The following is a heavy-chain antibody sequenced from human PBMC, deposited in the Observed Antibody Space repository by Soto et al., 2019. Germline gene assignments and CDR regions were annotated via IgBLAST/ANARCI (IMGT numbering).Heavy chain of an antibody. CDR3: ARDYSSYGPLDY. D-gene: IGHD5-18*01. V-gene: IGHV3-23*01. CDR2: ISGSGGST. CDR1: GFTFSSYA. J-gene: IGHJ4*02. Sequence: GGSLRLSCAASGFTFSSYAMSWVRQAPGKGLEWVSAISGSGGSTYYADSVKGRFTISRDNAKNSLYLQMNSLRAEDTAVYYCARDYSSYGPLDYWGQGTLVTVSS.